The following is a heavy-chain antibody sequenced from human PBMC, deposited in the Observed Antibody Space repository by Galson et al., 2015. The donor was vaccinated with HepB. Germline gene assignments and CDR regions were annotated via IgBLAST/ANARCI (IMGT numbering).Heavy chain of an antibody. V-gene: IGHV1-69*02. CDR3: ARGKYYYDSSGRPDYYSYGMDV. CDR1: GGTFSSYI. D-gene: IGHD3-22*01. CDR2: IIPILGIT. Sequence: SVKVSCKASGGTFSSYIISWVRQAPGQGLEWMGRIIPILGITNYAQKFQGRVTITADKSTSTAYMELSSLRSEDTALYYCARGKYYYDSSGRPDYYSYGMDVWGQGTTVTVSS. J-gene: IGHJ6*02.